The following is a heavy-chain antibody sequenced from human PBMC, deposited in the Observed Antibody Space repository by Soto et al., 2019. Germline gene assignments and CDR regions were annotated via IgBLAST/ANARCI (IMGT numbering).Heavy chain of an antibody. D-gene: IGHD3-9*01. CDR3: ARGGARVLRYFDWPSPFDY. CDR2: IYYSGST. Sequence: SETLSLTCTVSGGSISSGGYYWSWIRQHPGKGLEWIGYIYYSGSTYYNPSLKSRVTISVDTSKNQFSLKLSSVTAADTAVYYCARGGARVLRYFDWPSPFDYWGQGTLVTVSS. J-gene: IGHJ4*02. V-gene: IGHV4-31*03. CDR1: GGSISSGGYY.